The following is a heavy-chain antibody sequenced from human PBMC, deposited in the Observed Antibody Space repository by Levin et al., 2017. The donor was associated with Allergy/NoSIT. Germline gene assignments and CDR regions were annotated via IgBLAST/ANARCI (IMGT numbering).Heavy chain of an antibody. V-gene: IGHV1-2*02. CDR3: ARGGYTRGWYWYFDL. CDR2: VNPNNGGT. Sequence: VASVKVSCKASGYTFTDYHIHWVRQAPGQGLEWMGWVNPNNGGTNTAQKFQGRVTMTRDTSITTAYMELRRLRSDDTAVYYCARGGYTRGWYWYFDLWGRGTLVTVSS. D-gene: IGHD6-19*01. CDR1: GYTFTDYH. J-gene: IGHJ2*01.